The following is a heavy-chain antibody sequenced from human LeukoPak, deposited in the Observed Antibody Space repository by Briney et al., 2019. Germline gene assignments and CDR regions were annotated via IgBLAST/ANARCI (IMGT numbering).Heavy chain of an antibody. D-gene: IGHD3-16*02. J-gene: IGHJ5*02. CDR3: ARGDYVWGSYRLGNWFDP. V-gene: IGHV3-48*03. CDR1: GFTFSSYE. CDR2: ISSSGSTI. Sequence: AGGSLRLSCAASGFTFSSYEMNWVRQAPGKGLEWVSYISSSGSTIYYADPVKGRFTISRDNAKNSLYLQMNSLRAEDTAVYYCARGDYVWGSYRLGNWFDPWGQGTLVTVSS.